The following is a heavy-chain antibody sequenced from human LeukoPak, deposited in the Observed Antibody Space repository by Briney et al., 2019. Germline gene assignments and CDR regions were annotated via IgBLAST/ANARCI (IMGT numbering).Heavy chain of an antibody. V-gene: IGHV4-39*01. D-gene: IGHD4-11*01. CDR3: AGHEWVTTGKYYFDY. J-gene: IGHJ4*02. Sequence: SETLSLTCTVSGGSISSSSYYWGWIRQPPGKGLEWIGSIYYSGGTYYNPSLKSRVTISVDTSKNQFSLKLSSVTAADTAVYYCAGHEWVTTGKYYFDYWGQGTLVTVSS. CDR1: GGSISSSSYY. CDR2: IYYSGGT.